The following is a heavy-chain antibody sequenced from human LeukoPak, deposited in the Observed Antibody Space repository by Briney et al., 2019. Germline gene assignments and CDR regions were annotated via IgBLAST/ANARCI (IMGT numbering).Heavy chain of an antibody. Sequence: GASVKVSCTASGYSFTSFDINWVRQAPGQGLEWMGWMNPHSGKTNFSQKLQGRVILTRNTSTSTVYMELRSLRSEDSAIYFGATRNPAYWYFYLWGRGTPVSVSS. D-gene: IGHD2/OR15-2a*01. V-gene: IGHV1-8*01. CDR2: MNPHSGKT. CDR3: ATRNPAYWYFYL. J-gene: IGHJ2*01. CDR1: GYSFTSFD.